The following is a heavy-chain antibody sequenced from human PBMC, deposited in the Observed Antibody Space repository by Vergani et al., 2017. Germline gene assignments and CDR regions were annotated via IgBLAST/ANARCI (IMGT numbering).Heavy chain of an antibody. D-gene: IGHD3-9*01. Sequence: QVQLQESGPGLVKPSQTLSLTCAVSGGSISSGGYYWSWIRQHPGKGLEWIGYIYSTGSTNYNPSLNSRVTMSVDTSKNQFSLRLRSVTAADTAVYFCARVMDRDEASTGYRLEGMDIWGQGTTVTISS. CDR2: IYSTGST. J-gene: IGHJ6*02. CDR1: GGSISSGGYY. V-gene: IGHV4-31*11. CDR3: ARVMDRDEASTGYRLEGMDI.